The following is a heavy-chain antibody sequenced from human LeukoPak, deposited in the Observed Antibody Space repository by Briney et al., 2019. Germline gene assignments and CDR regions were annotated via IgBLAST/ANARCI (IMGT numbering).Heavy chain of an antibody. CDR1: GGTFSSYA. D-gene: IGHD1-1*01. Sequence: ASVKVSCKASGGTFSSYAISWVRQAPGQGLEWMGGIIPIFGTANYAQKFRGRVTITADKSTRTAYMELNSLRAEDTAVYYCAKDYEKRMEPNDAFDIWGQGTMVTVSS. V-gene: IGHV1-69*06. J-gene: IGHJ3*02. CDR2: IIPIFGTA. CDR3: AKDYEKRMEPNDAFDI.